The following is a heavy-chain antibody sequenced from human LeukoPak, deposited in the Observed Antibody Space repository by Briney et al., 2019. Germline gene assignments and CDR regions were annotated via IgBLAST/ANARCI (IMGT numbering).Heavy chain of an antibody. CDR2: ISSDGTNR. D-gene: IGHD1-20*01. Sequence: PGGSLRLSCAAPGFTFSSYAMHWVRQAPGKGLEWVAFISSDGTNRNYADSVKGRFTISRDNSKDTLYLQMNSLRAEDTAVYYCARLTSTPTIPTEFDYWGQGTLVTVSS. V-gene: IGHV3-30-3*01. CDR3: ARLTSTPTIPTEFDY. J-gene: IGHJ4*02. CDR1: GFTFSSYA.